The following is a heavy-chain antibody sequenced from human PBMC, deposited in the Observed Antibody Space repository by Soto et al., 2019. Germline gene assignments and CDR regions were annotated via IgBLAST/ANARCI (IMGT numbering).Heavy chain of an antibody. CDR3: ARHFSPGAPSHFDY. CDR1: GGSMTSSSYY. J-gene: IGHJ4*02. V-gene: IGHV4-39*01. CDR2: IYYSGTT. Sequence: SETLSLTCTVSGGSMTSSSYYWGWIRQPPGKGLEWIGNIYYSGTTYYNPSLKSRVTISVDTSKNQFSLKLNSVTAADTAVYYCARHFSPGAPSHFDYWGQGTLVTVSS. D-gene: IGHD1-26*01.